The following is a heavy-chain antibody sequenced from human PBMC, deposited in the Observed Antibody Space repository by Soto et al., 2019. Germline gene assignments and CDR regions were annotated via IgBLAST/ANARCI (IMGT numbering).Heavy chain of an antibody. CDR3: ASLGVGVDAFHI. J-gene: IGHJ3*02. V-gene: IGHV3-53*01. D-gene: IGHD3-16*01. CDR1: VFTVSSNY. Sequence: PGGSLRLSCAASVFTVSSNYMSCVRQAPGKGLEWVSVIYSGGSTYYADSVKGRFTISRDNSKNTLYLQMNSLRAEDTAVYYCASLGVGVDAFHIWGQGTMVTVSS. CDR2: IYSGGST.